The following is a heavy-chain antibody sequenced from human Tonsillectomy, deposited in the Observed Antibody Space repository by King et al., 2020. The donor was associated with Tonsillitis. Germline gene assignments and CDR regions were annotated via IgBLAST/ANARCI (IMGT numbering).Heavy chain of an antibody. Sequence: LQLQESGPGLVKPSGTLSLSCTVSGGSISSSRYYWGWIRQPPGKGLEWVGRIYYSGSTHYNPSLKSRVTISVDTSKNQFSLKLRSVTAADTAVFYCAREAYYYDTSGYSSFDYWGQGALVTVSS. D-gene: IGHD3-22*01. V-gene: IGHV4-39*02. CDR1: GGSISSSRYY. CDR2: IYYSGST. CDR3: AREAYYYDTSGYSSFDY. J-gene: IGHJ4*02.